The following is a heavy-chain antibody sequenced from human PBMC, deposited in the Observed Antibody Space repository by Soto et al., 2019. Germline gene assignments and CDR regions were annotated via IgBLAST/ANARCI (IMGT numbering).Heavy chain of an antibody. V-gene: IGHV3-11*06. CDR1: GFTFSDYY. J-gene: IGHJ4*02. Sequence: GGSLRLSCAASGFTFSDYYMSWIRQAPGKGLEWVSYISSSSSYTNYADSVKGRFTISRDNAKNSLYLQMNSLRAEDTAVYYCAREGTISGSYLDYWGQGTLVTVSS. CDR2: ISSSSSYT. D-gene: IGHD1-26*01. CDR3: AREGTISGSYLDY.